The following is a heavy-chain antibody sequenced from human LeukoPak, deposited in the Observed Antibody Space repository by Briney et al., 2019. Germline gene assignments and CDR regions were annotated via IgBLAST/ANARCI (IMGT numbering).Heavy chain of an antibody. Sequence: KPSETLSLTCAVSGGSISSRNWWSWVRQPPGKGLEWIGEIYHSGSTNYNPSLKSRVTISVDKSKNQFSLKLSSVTAADTAVYYCARSSGYYYRAFDIWGQGTMVTVSS. J-gene: IGHJ3*02. CDR3: ARSSGYYYRAFDI. CDR2: IYHSGST. V-gene: IGHV4-4*02. D-gene: IGHD3-22*01. CDR1: GGSISSRNW.